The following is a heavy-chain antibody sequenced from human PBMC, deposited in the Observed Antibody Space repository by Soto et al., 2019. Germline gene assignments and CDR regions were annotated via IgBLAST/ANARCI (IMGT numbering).Heavy chain of an antibody. V-gene: IGHV3-23*01. D-gene: IGHD6-6*01. CDR3: ANPRGSSSSLDY. J-gene: IGHJ4*02. Sequence: GSLRLSCAASGFTFSSYAMSWVRQAPGKGLEWVSAISGSGGSTYYADSVKGRFTISRDNSKNTLYLQMNSLRAEDTAVYYCANPRGSSSSLDYWGQGTLVTVSS. CDR2: ISGSGGST. CDR1: GFTFSSYA.